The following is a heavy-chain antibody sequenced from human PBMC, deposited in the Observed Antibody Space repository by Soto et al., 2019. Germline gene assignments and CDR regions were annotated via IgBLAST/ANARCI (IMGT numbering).Heavy chain of an antibody. CDR3: AKGQDWFDP. CDR1: GFSFSSYG. V-gene: IGHV3-30*18. Sequence: QVQLVESGGGVVQPGRSLRLSCAASGFSFSSYGMHWVRQAPGKGLECMAVISYDGNNKYYADSVKGRFTISRDNSKNTLYLQMNSLRAEDTAVYYCAKGQDWFDPWGQGTLVTVSS. CDR2: ISYDGNNK. J-gene: IGHJ5*02.